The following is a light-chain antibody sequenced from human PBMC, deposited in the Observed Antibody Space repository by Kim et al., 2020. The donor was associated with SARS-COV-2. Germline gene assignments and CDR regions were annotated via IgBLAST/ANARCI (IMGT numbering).Light chain of an antibody. CDR3: QAWDSNNVV. Sequence: VSQGETASITWTGYKMGEKFACWYKQKQGPSPVLGMEQNSNRPSGNPELFSGSNSGNTVTLTISGTQAMDEADYYCQAWDSNNVVFGGGTQLTVL. V-gene: IGLV3-1*01. J-gene: IGLJ2*01. CDR2: QNS. CDR1: KMGEKF.